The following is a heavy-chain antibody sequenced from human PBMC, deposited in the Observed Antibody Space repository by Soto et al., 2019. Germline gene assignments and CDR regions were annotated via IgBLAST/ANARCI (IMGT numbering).Heavy chain of an antibody. Sequence: QVQLVQSGAEVKKPGSSVKVSCKASGGTFSSYAISWVRQAPGQGLEWMGGIIPIFGTANYAQKFQGRVRITADESTSTAYMELSSLRSEDTAVYYCARVGGEVRFGELFFHYGMDVWGQGTTVTVSS. CDR1: GGTFSSYA. J-gene: IGHJ6*02. V-gene: IGHV1-69*01. CDR2: IIPIFGTA. CDR3: ARVGGEVRFGELFFHYGMDV. D-gene: IGHD3-10*01.